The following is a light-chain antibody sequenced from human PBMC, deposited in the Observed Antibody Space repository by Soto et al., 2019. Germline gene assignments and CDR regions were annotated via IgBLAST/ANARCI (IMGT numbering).Light chain of an antibody. CDR2: GAS. Sequence: EIVLTQSPGTLSLSPGERATLSCRASQSVSSSYLAWYQQKPGHAPMLLIYGASSTATGIPDRFSGSGSGTDFTLTSSRLEPEYVAVYYCQRDGSSPLTFGGGTKVEIK. CDR3: QRDGSSPLT. V-gene: IGKV3-20*01. J-gene: IGKJ4*01. CDR1: QSVSSSY.